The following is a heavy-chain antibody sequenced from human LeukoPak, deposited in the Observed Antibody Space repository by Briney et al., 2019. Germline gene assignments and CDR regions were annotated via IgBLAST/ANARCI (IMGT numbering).Heavy chain of an antibody. D-gene: IGHD3-22*01. J-gene: IGHJ2*01. Sequence: GGSLRLSCAASGFTFDDYAMQWVRQAPGKGLEWVSGISWNSGSIGYADSVKGRFTISRDNAKNALYLQMNSLRAEDTALYYCAKAPTSRYYDSSGSYWYFDLWGRGTLVTVSS. V-gene: IGHV3-9*01. CDR2: ISWNSGSI. CDR3: AKAPTSRYYDSSGSYWYFDL. CDR1: GFTFDDYA.